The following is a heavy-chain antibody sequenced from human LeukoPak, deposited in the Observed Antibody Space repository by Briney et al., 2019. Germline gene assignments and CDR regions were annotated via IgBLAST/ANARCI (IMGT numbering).Heavy chain of an antibody. D-gene: IGHD3-22*01. CDR3: ARARGVSTGYRPIDY. CDR1: GFSFSTYW. CDR2: IWYDGSNK. V-gene: IGHV3-33*08. J-gene: IGHJ4*02. Sequence: PGGSLRLSCAPSGFSFSTYWMSWVRQAPGKGLEWVAVIWYDGSNKHYAESVKGRFSISRDNSKSTLYLQMNSLRAEDTAVYYCARARGVSTGYRPIDYWGQGTLVTVSS.